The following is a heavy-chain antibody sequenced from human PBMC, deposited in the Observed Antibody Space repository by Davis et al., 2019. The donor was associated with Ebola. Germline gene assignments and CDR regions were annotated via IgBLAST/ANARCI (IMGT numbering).Heavy chain of an antibody. CDR2: MSGFNNNT. Sequence: ASVKVSCKASGYTFPASGITWVRQAPGQGLEWMGWMSGFNNNTHYAEQFQGRVTMTTDTSTSTAYMELRRLRSDDTALYYGTTGVYGGYAFDIWGLGTLVTVSS. CDR1: GYTFPASG. D-gene: IGHD4-23*01. CDR3: TTGVYGGYAFDI. V-gene: IGHV1-18*01. J-gene: IGHJ3*02.